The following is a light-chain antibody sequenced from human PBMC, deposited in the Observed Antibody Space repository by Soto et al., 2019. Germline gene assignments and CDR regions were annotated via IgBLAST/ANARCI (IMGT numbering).Light chain of an antibody. CDR3: QQRFSWPRT. V-gene: IGKV3-11*01. CDR2: DAS. Sequence: EIVLTQSPATLSLSPGERATLSCRASQSVSSYFAWYQQKPGQAPRLLIYDASNRATGIPARFSGSGSGTDFTLTISSLEPDDFAVYYCQQRFSWPRTFGGGTKVEIQ. CDR1: QSVSSY. J-gene: IGKJ4*01.